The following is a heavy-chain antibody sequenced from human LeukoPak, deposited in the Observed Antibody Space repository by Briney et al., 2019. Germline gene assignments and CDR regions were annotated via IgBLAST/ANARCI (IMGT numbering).Heavy chain of an antibody. J-gene: IGHJ6*03. V-gene: IGHV4-4*07. Sequence: SETLSLTCTVSGGSISSYNWSWIRQPAGKGLEWIGRIYTSGSTNYNPSLKSRVTMSVDTSKNQFSLKLSSVTAADTAVYYCARDSDSSGRGYYYYYMDVWGKGTTVTVSS. CDR1: GGSISSYN. D-gene: IGHD3-22*01. CDR2: IYTSGST. CDR3: ARDSDSSGRGYYYYYMDV.